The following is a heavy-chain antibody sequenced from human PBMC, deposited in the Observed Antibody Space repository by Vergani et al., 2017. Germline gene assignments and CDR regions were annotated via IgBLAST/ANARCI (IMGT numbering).Heavy chain of an antibody. V-gene: IGHV3-7*03. CDR3: AKAAGSWYFNWFDP. CDR2: IKQDGSEK. J-gene: IGHJ5*02. Sequence: EVQLVESGGGLVQPGGSLRLSCAASGFTFSSYWMSWVRQAPGKGLEWVANIKQDGSEKYYVDSVKGRFTISRDNAKNSVSLQMNSLRAEDTALYYCAKAAGSWYFNWFDPWGQGTLVTVSS. CDR1: GFTFSSYW. D-gene: IGHD6-13*01.